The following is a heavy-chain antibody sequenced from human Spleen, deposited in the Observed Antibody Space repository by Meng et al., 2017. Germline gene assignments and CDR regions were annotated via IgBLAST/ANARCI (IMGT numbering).Heavy chain of an antibody. J-gene: IGHJ4*02. Sequence: GESLKISCAASGFTFSNAWMSWVRQAPGKGLEWVGRIKSKTDGGTTDYAAPVKGRFTISRDDSKNTLYLQMNSLRAEDTAVYYCARGPGIVGASFDYWGQGTLVTVSS. CDR1: GFTFSNAW. CDR3: ARGPGIVGASFDY. V-gene: IGHV3-15*01. D-gene: IGHD1-26*01. CDR2: IKSKTDGGTT.